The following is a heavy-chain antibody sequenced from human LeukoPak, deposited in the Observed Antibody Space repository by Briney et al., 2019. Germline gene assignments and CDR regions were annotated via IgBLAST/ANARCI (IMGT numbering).Heavy chain of an antibody. V-gene: IGHV3-30*18. J-gene: IGHJ5*02. D-gene: IGHD3-10*01. Sequence: GGSLRLSCAASGFTFSSYGMHWVRQAPGKGLEWVAVISYDGSNKYYADSVKGRFTISRDNSKNTLYLQMNSLRAEDTAVCYCAKDLGYYYGSGFKWFDPWGQGTLVTVSS. CDR1: GFTFSSYG. CDR3: AKDLGYYYGSGFKWFDP. CDR2: ISYDGSNK.